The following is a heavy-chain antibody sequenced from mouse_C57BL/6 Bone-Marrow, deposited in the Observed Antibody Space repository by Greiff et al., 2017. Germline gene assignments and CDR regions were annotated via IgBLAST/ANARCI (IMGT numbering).Heavy chain of an antibody. CDR1: GFSLSTSGMG. J-gene: IGHJ4*01. V-gene: IGHV8-12*01. CDR2: IYWDDDK. Sequence: QVTLKVSGPGILQSSQTLSLTCSFCGFSLSTSGMGVIWLRQPSGQGLAWLAHIYWDDDKRCNSSLKSRLTIAKDTSRNQVFLKLTCVDTADTATYYCTRVLLRPHYYAMDYWGQGASVTVSS. CDR3: TRVLLRPHYYAMDY. D-gene: IGHD1-1*01.